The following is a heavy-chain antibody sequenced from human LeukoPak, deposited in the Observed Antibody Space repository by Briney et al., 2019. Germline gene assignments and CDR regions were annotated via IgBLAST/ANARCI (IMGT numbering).Heavy chain of an antibody. D-gene: IGHD5-12*01. CDR3: ARDLYSGYDLYY. CDR1: GFTFSSYG. CDR2: IWYDGSNK. V-gene: IGHV3-33*01. Sequence: PGGSLRLSCAASGFTFSSYGMHWVRQAPGKGLEWVAVIWYDGSNKYYADSVKGRFTISRDNSKNTLYLQMNSLRAEDTAVYYCARDLYSGYDLYYWGQGTLVTVSS. J-gene: IGHJ4*02.